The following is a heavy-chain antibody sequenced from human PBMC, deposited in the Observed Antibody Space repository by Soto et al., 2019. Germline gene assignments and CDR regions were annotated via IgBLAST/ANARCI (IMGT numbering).Heavy chain of an antibody. CDR2: VIPIFGTP. J-gene: IGHJ6*02. CDR1: GGTFSTYA. V-gene: IGHV1-69*13. CDR3: ARSQGGSSSLDIYYYYYYGLDV. Sequence: GASVKVSCKAPGGTFSTYAISWVRQAPGQGLEWMGGVIPIFGTPKYAQKFQGRVTITADESTSTGYMELRSLRSEDTAVYYCARSQGGSSSLDIYYYYYYGLDVWGQGTTVIV. D-gene: IGHD2-15*01.